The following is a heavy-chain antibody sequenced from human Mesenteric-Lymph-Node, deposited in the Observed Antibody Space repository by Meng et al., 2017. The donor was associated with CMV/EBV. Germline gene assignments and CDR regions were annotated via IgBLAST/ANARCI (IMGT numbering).Heavy chain of an antibody. Sequence: GSLRLSCAVYGGSFSGYYWSWIRQPPGKGLEWIGEINHSGSTNYNPSLKSRVTISVDTSKNQFSLKLSSVTAADTAVYYCARDLYYDYWSGSSGMDVWGQGTTVTVSS. D-gene: IGHD3-3*01. J-gene: IGHJ6*02. CDR2: INHSGST. CDR3: ARDLYYDYWSGSSGMDV. V-gene: IGHV4-34*01. CDR1: GGSFSGYY.